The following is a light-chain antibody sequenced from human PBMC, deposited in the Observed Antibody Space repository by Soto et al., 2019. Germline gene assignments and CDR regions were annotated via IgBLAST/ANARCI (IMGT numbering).Light chain of an antibody. Sequence: EIVLTQSPGTLSLYPGETATLSCRASQSVSDNYLAWYHHKPGQAPRLLIYDSSRRATGIPDRFSGSGSGTDFTLTISRLEHEDFAIYYCQQYGGSITFGQGTRLEIE. CDR3: QQYGGSIT. V-gene: IGKV3-20*01. J-gene: IGKJ5*01. CDR1: QSVSDNY. CDR2: DSS.